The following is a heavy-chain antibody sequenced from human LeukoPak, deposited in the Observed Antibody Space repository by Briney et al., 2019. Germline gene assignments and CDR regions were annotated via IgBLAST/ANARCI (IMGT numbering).Heavy chain of an antibody. CDR1: GGSISIYY. V-gene: IGHV4-4*07. D-gene: IGHD3-10*01. Sequence: PSETLSLTCTVSGGSISIYYWSWIRQPAGKGLEWIGRIYTSGSTNYTPSLKSRVTISVDTSKNQFSLKLSSVTAADTAVYYCARQIDGFGEFDYFDYWGQGTLVTVSS. CDR2: IYTSGST. J-gene: IGHJ4*02. CDR3: ARQIDGFGEFDYFDY.